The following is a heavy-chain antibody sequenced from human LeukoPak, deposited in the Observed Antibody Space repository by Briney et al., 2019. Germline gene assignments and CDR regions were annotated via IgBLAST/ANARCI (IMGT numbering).Heavy chain of an antibody. V-gene: IGHV1-2*02. J-gene: IGHJ5*02. CDR1: GYTFTGYY. Sequence: GASVKVSCRASGYTFTGYYMHWVRQAPGQGLEWMGWINPNSGGTNYAQKFQGRVTMTRDTSISTAYMELSRLRSDDTAVYYCSFGDYDSSGTNTWGQGTLVTVSS. D-gene: IGHD3-22*01. CDR2: INPNSGGT. CDR3: SFGDYDSSGTNT.